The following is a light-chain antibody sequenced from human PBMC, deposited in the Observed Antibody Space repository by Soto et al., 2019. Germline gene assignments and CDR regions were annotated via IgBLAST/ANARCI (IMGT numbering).Light chain of an antibody. CDR1: QSVSSY. CDR3: QQYNNWPPIT. Sequence: EIVLTQSPATLSLSPGERPALSCRSSQSVSSYLAWYQQKPGQAPRLLIYGASTRATGIPARFSGSGSGTEFTLTISSLQSEDFAVYYCQQYNNWPPITFGQGTRLEIK. J-gene: IGKJ5*01. V-gene: IGKV3-15*01. CDR2: GAS.